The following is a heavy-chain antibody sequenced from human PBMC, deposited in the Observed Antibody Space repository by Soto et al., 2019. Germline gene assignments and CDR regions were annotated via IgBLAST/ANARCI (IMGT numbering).Heavy chain of an antibody. CDR2: IYYSGST. D-gene: IGHD2-21*02. V-gene: IGHV4-61*01. CDR1: GGSVSSGSYY. Sequence: SETLSLTCTVSGGSVSSGSYYWSWIRQPPGKGLEWIGYIYYSGSTNYNPSLKSRVTISVDTSKNQFSLKLSSVTAADTAVYYCARDLGAYCGGDCLGWFDPWGQGTLVTVPS. J-gene: IGHJ5*02. CDR3: ARDLGAYCGGDCLGWFDP.